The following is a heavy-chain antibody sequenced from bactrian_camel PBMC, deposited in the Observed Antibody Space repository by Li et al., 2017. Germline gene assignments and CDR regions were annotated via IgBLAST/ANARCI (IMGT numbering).Heavy chain of an antibody. CDR1: GITFSRHD. Sequence: HVQLVESGGGSVQPGESLRLSCVASGITFSRHDMSWVRQAPGKEVEWVAGITSLPSLFRAASYADSVKGRFTISKDNAKNTLYLQMNSLKPEDTAMYYCAADPRNSRTAIEALEAAHDYGMDYWGKGTQVTVS. V-gene: IGHV3S6*01. CDR2: ITSLPSLFRAA. J-gene: IGHJ7*01. D-gene: IGHD3*01.